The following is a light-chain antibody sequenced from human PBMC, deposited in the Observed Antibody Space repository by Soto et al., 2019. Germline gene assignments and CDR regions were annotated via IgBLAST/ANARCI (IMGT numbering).Light chain of an antibody. CDR3: SSYTSSSTLQ. Sequence: QSVLTQPASVSGSPGQSITISCTGTSSDVGGYNYVSWYQQHPGKAPKLMIYEVSNRPSGVSNRFSGSKSGNTASLTISGLQAEDDADYYCSSYTSSSTLQFGGGTKLTVL. CDR1: SSDVGGYNY. CDR2: EVS. J-gene: IGLJ3*02. V-gene: IGLV2-14*01.